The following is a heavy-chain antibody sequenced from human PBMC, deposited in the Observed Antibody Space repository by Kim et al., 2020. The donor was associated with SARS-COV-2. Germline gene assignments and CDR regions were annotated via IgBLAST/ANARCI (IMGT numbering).Heavy chain of an antibody. CDR2: ISSSGSTI. CDR3: AREPEWELLSYFDY. V-gene: IGHV3-11*01. CDR1: GFTFSDYY. Sequence: GGSLRLSCAASGFTFSDYYMSWIRQAPGKGLEWVSYISSSGSTIYYADSVKGRFTISRDNAKNSLYLQMNSLRAEDTAVYYCAREPEWELLSYFDYWGQGTLVTVSS. J-gene: IGHJ4*02. D-gene: IGHD1-26*01.